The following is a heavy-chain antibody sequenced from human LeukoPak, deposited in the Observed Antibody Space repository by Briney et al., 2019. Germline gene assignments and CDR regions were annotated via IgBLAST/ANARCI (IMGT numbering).Heavy chain of an antibody. V-gene: IGHV3-30*04. Sequence: GGSLRLSCAASGFTFSSYAMHWVRQAPGKGLEWVAVISYDGSNKYYADSVKGRFTISRDNSKNTLYLQMNSLRAEDTAVYYCARDLGDSSGPFDYWGQGTLVTVSS. CDR1: GFTFSSYA. CDR3: ARDLGDSSGPFDY. CDR2: ISYDGSNK. J-gene: IGHJ4*02. D-gene: IGHD3-22*01.